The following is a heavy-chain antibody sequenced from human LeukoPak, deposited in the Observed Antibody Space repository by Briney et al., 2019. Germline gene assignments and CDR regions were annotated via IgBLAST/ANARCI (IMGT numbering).Heavy chain of an antibody. V-gene: IGHV1-24*01. CDR2: FDPEDGET. CDR3: ATRAPRHLSGRDAFDI. Sequence: WASVKVSCKVSGYTLTELSMHWVRQAPGKGLEWMGGFDPEDGETIYAQKFQGRVTMTEDTSTDTAYMELSSLRSEDTAVYYCATRAPRHLSGRDAFDIWGQGTMVTVSS. J-gene: IGHJ3*02. D-gene: IGHD2-15*01. CDR1: GYTLTELS.